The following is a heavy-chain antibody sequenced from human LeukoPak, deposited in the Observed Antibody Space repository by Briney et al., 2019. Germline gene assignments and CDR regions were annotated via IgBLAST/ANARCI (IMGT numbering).Heavy chain of an antibody. CDR1: GGSISSGGYS. Sequence: SQTLSLTCAVSGGSISSGGYSWSWIRQPPGKGLEWIGYIYHSGSTYYNPSLKSRVTISVDRSKNQFSLKLSSVTAADTAVYYCARGNHLRSQIPKGGHWYFDLWGRGALVTVSS. D-gene: IGHD1-26*01. J-gene: IGHJ2*01. CDR3: ARGNHLRSQIPKGGHWYFDL. V-gene: IGHV4-30-2*01. CDR2: IYHSGST.